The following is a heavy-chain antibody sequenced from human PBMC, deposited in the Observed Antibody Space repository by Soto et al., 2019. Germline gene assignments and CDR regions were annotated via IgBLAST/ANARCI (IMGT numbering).Heavy chain of an antibody. Sequence: QVLLVQSGAEVKNPGASVKVSCKASGYRFTSYGIGWVRQAPGQGLEWMGWINAYNGNTNYAQNLQGRVTLTTDTSTSTAYMELRSLRSNDTAVYYCAMVDVYVTPSPQDVWGQGTTVTVSS. CDR1: GYRFTSYG. V-gene: IGHV1-18*01. CDR2: INAYNGNT. CDR3: AMVDVYVTPSPQDV. J-gene: IGHJ6*02. D-gene: IGHD3-16*01.